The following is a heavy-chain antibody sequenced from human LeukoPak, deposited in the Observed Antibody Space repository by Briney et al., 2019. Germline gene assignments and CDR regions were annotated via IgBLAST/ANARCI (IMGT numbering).Heavy chain of an antibody. Sequence: GGSLRLSCAASGFTVSSNYMSWVRQAPGKGLEWVSVIYSGGRTYYADSVEGRFTISRDNSKNTLYLQMNSLRAEDTGVYYCARDLLWFGELPVWGQGTLVTVSS. CDR1: GFTVSSNY. J-gene: IGHJ4*02. V-gene: IGHV3-66*01. D-gene: IGHD3-10*01. CDR3: ARDLLWFGELPV. CDR2: IYSGGRT.